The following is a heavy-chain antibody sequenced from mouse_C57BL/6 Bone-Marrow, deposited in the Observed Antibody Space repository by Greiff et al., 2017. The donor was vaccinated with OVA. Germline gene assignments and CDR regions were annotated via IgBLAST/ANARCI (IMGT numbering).Heavy chain of an antibody. Sequence: VQLQQPGAELVMPGASVKLSCKASGYTFTSYWMHWVKQRPGQGLEWIREIDPSDSYTNYNQKFKGKSTLTVDKSSSTAYMQLSSLTSEDSAVYYCAREAMVTTGFAYWGQGTLVTVSA. CDR2: IDPSDSYT. D-gene: IGHD2-2*01. CDR1: GYTFTSYW. V-gene: IGHV1-69*01. J-gene: IGHJ3*01. CDR3: AREAMVTTGFAY.